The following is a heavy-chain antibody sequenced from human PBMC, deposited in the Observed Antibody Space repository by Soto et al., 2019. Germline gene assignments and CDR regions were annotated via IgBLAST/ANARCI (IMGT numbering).Heavy chain of an antibody. CDR1: GFTFTSSA. V-gene: IGHV1-58*01. CDR3: ARITYYYDSSGYYYFDY. Sequence: SVKVSCKASGFTFTSSAVQWVRQARGQRLEWIGWIVVGSGNTNYAQKFQERVTITRDMSTSTAYMELSSLRSEDTAVYYCARITYYYDSSGYYYFDYWGQGTLVTVSS. D-gene: IGHD3-22*01. CDR2: IVVGSGNT. J-gene: IGHJ4*02.